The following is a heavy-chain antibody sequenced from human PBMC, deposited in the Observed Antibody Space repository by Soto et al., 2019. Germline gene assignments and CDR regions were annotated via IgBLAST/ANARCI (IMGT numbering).Heavy chain of an antibody. J-gene: IGHJ4*02. CDR3: ARDRVGDGYNYADY. CDR1: GGTFSSYT. V-gene: IGHV1-69*08. CDR2: IIPILGIA. Sequence: QVQLVQSGAEVKKPGSSVKVSCKASGGTFSSYTISWVRQAPGQGLEWMGRIIPILGIANYAQKFQGRVTXXAXKXXSTAYMELSSLRPEDTAVYYCARDRVGDGYNYADYWGQGTLVTVSS. D-gene: IGHD5-12*01.